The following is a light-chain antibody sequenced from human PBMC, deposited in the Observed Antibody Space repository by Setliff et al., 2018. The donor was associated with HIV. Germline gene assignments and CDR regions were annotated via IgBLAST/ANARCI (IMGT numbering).Light chain of an antibody. CDR1: SSNIGGNT. Sequence: QSVLTQPPSASGTPGQRVTISCSGSSSNIGGNTVNWYQQLPGTAPKFLIYNNNQRPSGISNRFSGSKSGYTASLTISGLQADDEADYYCCSFAGSNIPYVFGTGTKVTVL. CDR2: NNN. J-gene: IGLJ1*01. CDR3: CSFAGSNIPYV. V-gene: IGLV1-44*01.